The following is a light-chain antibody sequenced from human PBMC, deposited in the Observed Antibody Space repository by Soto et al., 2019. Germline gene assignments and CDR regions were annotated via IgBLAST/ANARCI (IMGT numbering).Light chain of an antibody. CDR2: GAS. Sequence: EIVMTQSPATLSLSPGERATLSCRASQSVSSSYLAWYQQKPGQAPRLLIYGASSRATGIQDRFSGSASGTDFTPTISRLEAEDFPVYYCQQYGSSPITFGQGTRLEIK. J-gene: IGKJ5*01. CDR1: QSVSSSY. CDR3: QQYGSSPIT. V-gene: IGKV3-20*01.